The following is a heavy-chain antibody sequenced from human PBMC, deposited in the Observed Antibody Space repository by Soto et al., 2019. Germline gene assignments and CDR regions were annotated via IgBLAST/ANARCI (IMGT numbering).Heavy chain of an antibody. D-gene: IGHD1-7*01. J-gene: IGHJ4*02. CDR2: INPNSGGT. Sequence: QVQLVQSGAEVKKPGASVKVSCKASGYTFTGYYMHWVRQAPGQGLEWMGWINPNSGGTNYAQKFQGWVTMTRDTSISTAYMELSRLRSADTAVYYCARVDGWNYVGGFDYWGQGTLVTVSS. V-gene: IGHV1-2*04. CDR3: ARVDGWNYVGGFDY. CDR1: GYTFTGYY.